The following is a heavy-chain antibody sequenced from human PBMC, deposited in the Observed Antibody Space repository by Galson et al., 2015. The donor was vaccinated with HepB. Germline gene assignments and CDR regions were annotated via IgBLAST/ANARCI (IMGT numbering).Heavy chain of an antibody. CDR2: FYAGGNT. J-gene: IGHJ4*02. V-gene: IGHV3-66*01. Sequence: PLRLSCAVYGFTVRSSYMSWVRQAPGKGLEWVSVFYAGGNTYYAASAQGRFTISRDNSKNTLFLQMNSLRAEDTAVYYCAATTDGFNYYDYWGRGTLVIVSS. CDR1: GFTVRSSY. D-gene: IGHD5-24*01. CDR3: AATTDGFNYYDY.